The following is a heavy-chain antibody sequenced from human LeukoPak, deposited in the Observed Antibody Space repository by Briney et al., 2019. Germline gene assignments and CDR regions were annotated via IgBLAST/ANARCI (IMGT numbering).Heavy chain of an antibody. CDR3: IIESYYDSSGYYRNYY. V-gene: IGHV3-33*01. Sequence: GGSLRLSCAASGFTFSSYGMHWVRQAPGKGLEWVAVIWYGGSNKYYADSVKGRFTISRDNSKNTLYLQMNSLRAEDTAVYYCIIESYYDSSGYYRNYYWGQGTLVTVSS. D-gene: IGHD3-22*01. CDR2: IWYGGSNK. CDR1: GFTFSSYG. J-gene: IGHJ4*02.